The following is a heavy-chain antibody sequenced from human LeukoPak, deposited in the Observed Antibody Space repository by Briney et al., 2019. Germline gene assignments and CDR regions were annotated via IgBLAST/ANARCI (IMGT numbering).Heavy chain of an antibody. CDR2: SYYSGSP. D-gene: IGHD3-3*01. Sequence: SETLSLTCTVSGDSISSSSYYWGWIRQPPGKGLEWIGSSYYSGSPYYNPSLKSRVTISVDTSKNQFSLKLSSVTAADTAVYYCARHPYYDFWSGTDVWGKGTTVTVSS. CDR3: ARHPYYDFWSGTDV. J-gene: IGHJ6*04. CDR1: GDSISSSSYY. V-gene: IGHV4-39*01.